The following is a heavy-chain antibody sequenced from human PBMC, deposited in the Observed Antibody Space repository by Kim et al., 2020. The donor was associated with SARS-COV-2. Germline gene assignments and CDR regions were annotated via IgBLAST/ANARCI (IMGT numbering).Heavy chain of an antibody. J-gene: IGHJ6*02. V-gene: IGHV3-64*01. D-gene: IGHD6-13*01. CDR3: ARDGIAAAGGYYYGMDV. CDR2: ISSNGGST. Sequence: GGSLRLSCAASGFTFSSYAMHWVRQAPGKGLEYVSAISSNGGSTYYANSVKGRFTISRDNSKNTLYLQMGSLRAEDMAVYYCARDGIAAAGGYYYGMDVWGQGTTVTVSS. CDR1: GFTFSSYA.